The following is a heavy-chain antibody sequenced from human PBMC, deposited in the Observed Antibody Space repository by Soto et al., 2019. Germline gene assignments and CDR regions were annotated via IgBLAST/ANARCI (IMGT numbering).Heavy chain of an antibody. CDR2: INPNSGNT. CDR3: ARDQRRDSSGFDTKFDY. V-gene: IGHV1-8*01. J-gene: IGHJ4*02. CDR1: GYTFTSYD. Sequence: QVQLVQSGAEVKKPGASVKVSCKASGYTFTSYDVNWVRQAPGQGLEWMGGINPNSGNTGYAQKFQGRVTMTRNTSTSKAYMELSSLRSEDTAVYYCARDQRRDSSGFDTKFDYWGQGTLVTVSS. D-gene: IGHD6-25*01.